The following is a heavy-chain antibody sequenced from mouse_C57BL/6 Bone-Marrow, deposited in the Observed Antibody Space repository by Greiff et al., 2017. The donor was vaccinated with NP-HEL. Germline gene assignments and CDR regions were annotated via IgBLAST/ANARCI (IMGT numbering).Heavy chain of an antibody. CDR1: GYTFTSYG. V-gene: IGHV1-81*01. J-gene: IGHJ2*01. Sequence: VQLQQSGAELARPGASVKLSCKASGYTFTSYGISWVKQRTGQGLEWIGMIHPNSGSTNYTEKFKSKATLTVDKSSSTAYMQLSSLTSEDSAVYYCAIYDYDGRYYFDYWGQGTTLTVSS. D-gene: IGHD2-4*01. CDR2: IHPNSGST. CDR3: AIYDYDGRYYFDY.